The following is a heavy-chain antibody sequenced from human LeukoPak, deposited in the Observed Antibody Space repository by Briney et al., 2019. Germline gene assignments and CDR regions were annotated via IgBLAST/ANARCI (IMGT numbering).Heavy chain of an antibody. J-gene: IGHJ6*03. CDR3: ATQRSYYYYYMDV. Sequence: PGGSLRLSCAASGFTLSSYGMHWVRQAPGKGLEWVAVIWYDGSNKYYADSVKGRFTISRDNSKNTLYLQMNSLRAEDTAVYYCATQRSYYYYYMDVWGKGTTVTVSS. CDR2: IWYDGSNK. CDR1: GFTLSSYG. V-gene: IGHV3-33*01.